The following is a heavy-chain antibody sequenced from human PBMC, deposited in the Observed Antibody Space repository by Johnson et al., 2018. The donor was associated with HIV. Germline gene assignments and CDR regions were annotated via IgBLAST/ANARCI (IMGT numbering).Heavy chain of an antibody. D-gene: IGHD1-26*01. CDR1: GFTFSSYG. CDR3: AKAWELLGRRAALAI. CDR2: IWYDGSNK. J-gene: IGHJ3*02. Sequence: QVQLVESGGGVVQPGRSLRLSCAASGFTFSSYGMHWVRQAPGKGLEWVAVIWYDGSNKYYADYVKGRFTISRDNSKNTLYLQMESLRVEDTAIYYCAKAWELLGRRAALAIWGQGTMVTVSS. V-gene: IGHV3-33*06.